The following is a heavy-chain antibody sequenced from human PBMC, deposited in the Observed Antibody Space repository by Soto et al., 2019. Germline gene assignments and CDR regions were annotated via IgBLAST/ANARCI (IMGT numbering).Heavy chain of an antibody. CDR2: ILPIFGTA. J-gene: IGHJ4*02. V-gene: IGHV1-69*01. Sequence: QVQLVQSGAEVKKPGSSVKVSCKASGGTFSSYAISWVRQAPGQGLEWMGGILPIFGTANHAQKFQGRVTIIADESTSTVYMELSSLRSEDTAMYYCARGWGYDSNDYYYAYWGQGTLVIVSS. CDR1: GGTFSSYA. CDR3: ARGWGYDSNDYYYAY. D-gene: IGHD3-22*01.